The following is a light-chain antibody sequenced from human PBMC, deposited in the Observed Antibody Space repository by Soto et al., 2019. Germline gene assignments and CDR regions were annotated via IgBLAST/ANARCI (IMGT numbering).Light chain of an antibody. Sequence: EIVLTQSPGTLSLSPGERATLSCRASQSVSSSYLTWYQQKPGQAPRLLIYDASSRATGIPDRFGGSGSGTDFTLTISRLEPEDFAVYYCQQYGSSPVTFGQGTKVEIK. J-gene: IGKJ1*01. V-gene: IGKV3-20*01. CDR3: QQYGSSPVT. CDR2: DAS. CDR1: QSVSSSY.